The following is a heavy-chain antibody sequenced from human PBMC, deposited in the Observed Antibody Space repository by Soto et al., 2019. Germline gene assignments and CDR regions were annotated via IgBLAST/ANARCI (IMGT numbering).Heavy chain of an antibody. V-gene: IGHV1-69*06. CDR3: VRGGYSGLGEYYGMDV. CDR1: GGTFSNYA. J-gene: IGHJ6*02. D-gene: IGHD5-12*01. Sequence: SVKVSCKSSGGTFSNYAISWVRQAPGQGLELMGGIIPIFDTANYALKFQGRVTITADKSTSTAYMELRSLRFEDTAVYYCVRGGYSGLGEYYGMDVWGQGTTVTVSS. CDR2: IIPIFDTA.